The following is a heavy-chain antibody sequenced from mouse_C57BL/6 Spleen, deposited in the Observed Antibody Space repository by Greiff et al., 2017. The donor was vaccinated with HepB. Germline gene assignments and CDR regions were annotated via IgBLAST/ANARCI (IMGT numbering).Heavy chain of an antibody. V-gene: IGHV1-52*01. J-gene: IGHJ1*03. D-gene: IGHD1-1*01. CDR3: ARIRSDWYFDV. Sequence: VHLVESGAELVRPGSSVKLSCKASGYTFTSYWMHWVKQRPIQGLEWIGNIDPSDSETHYNQKFKDKATLTVDKSSSTAYMQLSSLTSEDSAVYACARIRSDWYFDVWGTGTTVTVSS. CDR2: IDPSDSET. CDR1: GYTFTSYW.